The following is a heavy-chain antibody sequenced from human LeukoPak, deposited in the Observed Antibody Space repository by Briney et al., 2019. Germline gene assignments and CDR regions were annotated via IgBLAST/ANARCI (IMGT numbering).Heavy chain of an antibody. D-gene: IGHD2-2*01. CDR2: ISGNGRDT. V-gene: IGHV3-23*01. CDR3: ARAAAVCSSTSCYGHY. CDR1: GFTFSSYG. J-gene: IGHJ4*02. Sequence: GGSLRLSCAASGFTFSSYGMHWVRQAPGKGLEWVSAISGNGRDTYYTDSVKGRFTISRDNSKNTLYLQMNSLRAEDTAIYYCARAAAVCSSTSCYGHYWGQGTLVTVSS.